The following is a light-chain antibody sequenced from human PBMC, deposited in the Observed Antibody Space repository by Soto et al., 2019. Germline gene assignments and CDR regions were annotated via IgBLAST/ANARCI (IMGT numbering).Light chain of an antibody. CDR2: GAS. Sequence: EIVMTQSPGTLSLSPGETATLSCRASQTIGSTYLAWYQQKPGQAPRLLIYGASNRATGIPDRFSGSGSGTEFTLTISSLQSEDVAVYYCQQYYSFPTFGQGTKVDI. CDR1: QTIGSTY. J-gene: IGKJ1*01. CDR3: QQYYSFPT. V-gene: IGKV3D-15*01.